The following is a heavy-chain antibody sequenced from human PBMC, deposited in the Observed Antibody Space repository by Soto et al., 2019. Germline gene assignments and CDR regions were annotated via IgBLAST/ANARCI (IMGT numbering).Heavy chain of an antibody. J-gene: IGHJ5*02. Sequence: ASVKVSCKASGYTFTGYYMHWVRQAPGQGLEWMGWINPNSGGTNYAQKFQGWVTMTRDTSISTAYMELSRLRSDDTAVYYCARGNFGYCSSTSCRPGNWFDPWGQGTLVTVSS. V-gene: IGHV1-2*04. CDR1: GYTFTGYY. CDR2: INPNSGGT. D-gene: IGHD2-2*03. CDR3: ARGNFGYCSSTSCRPGNWFDP.